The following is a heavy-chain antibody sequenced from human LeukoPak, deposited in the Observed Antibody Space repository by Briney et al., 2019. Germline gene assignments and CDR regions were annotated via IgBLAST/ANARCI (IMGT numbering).Heavy chain of an antibody. Sequence: PSETLSLTCTVSGVSISSGGYYWSWIRQHPGKGLEWTGYIYYSGSTYYNPSLKSRVSISVDTSKNQFSLKLSSVTAADTAVYYCARVAYSSGYYFPDDWGQGTLVTVSS. D-gene: IGHD3-22*01. CDR3: ARVAYSSGYYFPDD. CDR2: IYYSGST. J-gene: IGHJ4*02. CDR1: GVSISSGGYY. V-gene: IGHV4-31*03.